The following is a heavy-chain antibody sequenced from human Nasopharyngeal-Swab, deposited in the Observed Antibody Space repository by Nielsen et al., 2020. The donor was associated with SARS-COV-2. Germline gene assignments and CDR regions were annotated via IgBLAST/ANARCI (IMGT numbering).Heavy chain of an antibody. J-gene: IGHJ4*02. CDR3: ARDSGGPSSGWSPANLDY. V-gene: IGHV3-30*04. D-gene: IGHD6-19*01. Sequence: GGSLRLSCAASGFTFSSYAMHWVRQAPGKGLEWVAVISYDGSNKYYADSVKSRFTISRDNSKNTLYLQMNSLRAEDTAVYYCARDSGGPSSGWSPANLDYWGQGTLVTVSS. CDR2: ISYDGSNK. CDR1: GFTFSSYA.